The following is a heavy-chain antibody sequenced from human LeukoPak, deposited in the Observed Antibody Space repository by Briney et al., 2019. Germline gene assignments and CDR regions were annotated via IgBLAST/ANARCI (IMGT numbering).Heavy chain of an antibody. J-gene: IGHJ5*01. V-gene: IGHV3-11*01. Sequence: PGGSLRLSCAASGFTFSDYYMSWIRQAPGKGLEWISYISGSGNIKYHADSVKGRFTISRDNAKNSLSLQMDSLRAEDTAVYYCARVIGGGQWFDYWGQGTLVTVSS. CDR2: ISGSGNIK. CDR1: GFTFSDYY. D-gene: IGHD2/OR15-2a*01. CDR3: ARVIGGGQWFDY.